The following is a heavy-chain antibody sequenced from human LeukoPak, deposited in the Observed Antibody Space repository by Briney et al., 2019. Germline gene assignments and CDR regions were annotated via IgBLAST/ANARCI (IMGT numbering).Heavy chain of an antibody. Sequence: ASVKVSCKASGGTFSSYAISWVRQAPGQGLEWMGWISAYNGNTNYAQKLQGRVTMTTDTSTSTAYMELRSLRSDDTAVYYCAITYDSSGSWDYWGQGALVTVSS. V-gene: IGHV1-18*01. J-gene: IGHJ4*02. CDR1: GGTFSSYA. CDR3: AITYDSSGSWDY. D-gene: IGHD3-22*01. CDR2: ISAYNGNT.